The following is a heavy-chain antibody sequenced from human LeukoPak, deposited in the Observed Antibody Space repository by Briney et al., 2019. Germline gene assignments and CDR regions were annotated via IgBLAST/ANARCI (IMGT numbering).Heavy chain of an antibody. V-gene: IGHV1-69*13. CDR1: GGTFSSYA. CDR3: ARGPSEGYCSGGSCYYYYYGMDV. J-gene: IGHJ6*04. Sequence: SVKVSCKASGGTFSSYAISWVRQAPGQGLEWMGGIIPIFGTANYAQKFQGRVTITADESTSTAYMELSSLRSEDTAVYYCARGPSEGYCSGGSCYYYYYGMDVWGKGTTVTVSS. D-gene: IGHD2-15*01. CDR2: IIPIFGTA.